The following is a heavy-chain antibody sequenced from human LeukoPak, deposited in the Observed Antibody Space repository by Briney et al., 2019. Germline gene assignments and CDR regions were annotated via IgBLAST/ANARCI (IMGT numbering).Heavy chain of an antibody. V-gene: IGHV3-23*01. D-gene: IGHD1-26*01. Sequence: GGSLRLSCVASGFTFSSYAMSWVRQAPGKGLECVSGITGGGGSTYYADSVKGRFTISRDNAKTTQYLQMNSLRVEDTAVYYCANHVGVTTHYYYYMDVWGKGTTLTVPS. J-gene: IGHJ6*03. CDR3: ANHVGVTTHYYYYMDV. CDR1: GFTFSSYA. CDR2: ITGGGGST.